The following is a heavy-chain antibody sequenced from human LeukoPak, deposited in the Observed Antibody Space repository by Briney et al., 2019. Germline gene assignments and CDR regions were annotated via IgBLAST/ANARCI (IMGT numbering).Heavy chain of an antibody. CDR3: ARPVVLGAYLRGAYYFDS. CDR1: GYTFTSYY. J-gene: IGHJ4*02. V-gene: IGHV1-46*01. Sequence: ASVKVSCKASGYTFTSYYMHWVRQAPGQGLEWMGIINPSGGSTSYAQKFQGRVTMTRDTSTSTVYMELSSLRSEDTAVYYCARPVVLGAYLRGAYYFDSWGQGTLVTVSS. D-gene: IGHD3-16*01. CDR2: INPSGGST.